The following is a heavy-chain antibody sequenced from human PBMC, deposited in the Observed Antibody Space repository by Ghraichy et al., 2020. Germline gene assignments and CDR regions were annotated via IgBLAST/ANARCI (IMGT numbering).Heavy chain of an antibody. D-gene: IGHD1-26*01. Sequence: LSLTCAVSGFTVRSNYMTWVRQAPGKGLEWVSTIYIDGRTFYADSVKGRFILSRDNSKNTLYLQMNSLRAEDTAVYYCAGQWELLNWGLGTLVTVSS. V-gene: IGHV3-66*04. CDR1: GFTVRSNY. CDR2: IYIDGRT. J-gene: IGHJ4*02. CDR3: AGQWELLN.